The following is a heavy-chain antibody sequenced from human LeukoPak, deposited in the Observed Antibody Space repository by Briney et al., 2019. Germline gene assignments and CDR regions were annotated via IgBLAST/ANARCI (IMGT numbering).Heavy chain of an antibody. Sequence: GESLKISCKGSGYSFTSYWIGWVRQMPGKGLEWMGIIYPGDSDTRYSPSFQGQVTISADKSISTAYLQWSSLKASDTAMYYCARQAQYDYCSSTSCYLSYYSYGMDVWGQGTTVTVSS. J-gene: IGHJ6*02. V-gene: IGHV5-51*01. CDR1: GYSFTSYW. CDR2: IYPGDSDT. CDR3: ARQAQYDYCSSTSCYLSYYSYGMDV. D-gene: IGHD2-2*01.